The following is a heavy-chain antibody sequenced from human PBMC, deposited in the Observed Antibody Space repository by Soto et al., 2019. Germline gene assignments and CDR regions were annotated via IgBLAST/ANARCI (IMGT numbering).Heavy chain of an antibody. Sequence: ASVKVSCKASGYTFTSYDINWVRQATGQGLEWMGWMNPNSGNTGYAQKFQGRVTMTRNTSMSTAYKELSSLRSEDTAVYYCARGRRSIVIMVYAAASYNWFDPWGQGTLVTVSS. CDR1: GYTFTSYD. V-gene: IGHV1-8*01. CDR3: ARGRRSIVIMVYAAASYNWFDP. CDR2: MNPNSGNT. J-gene: IGHJ5*02. D-gene: IGHD2-8*01.